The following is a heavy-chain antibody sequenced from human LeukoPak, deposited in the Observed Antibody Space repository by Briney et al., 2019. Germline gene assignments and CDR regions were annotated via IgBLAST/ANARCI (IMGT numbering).Heavy chain of an antibody. CDR2: INAGNGNT. D-gene: IGHD3-10*01. CDR1: GYTFTSYT. Sequence: ASVKVSCKASGYTFTSYTMHWVRQAPGQRLEWMGWINAGNGNTKYSQKFQGRVTITRDTSASTAYTDLSSLRSEDTAVYYCARDRYYGSGSYNYFDYWGQGTLVTVSS. J-gene: IGHJ4*02. V-gene: IGHV1-3*01. CDR3: ARDRYYGSGSYNYFDY.